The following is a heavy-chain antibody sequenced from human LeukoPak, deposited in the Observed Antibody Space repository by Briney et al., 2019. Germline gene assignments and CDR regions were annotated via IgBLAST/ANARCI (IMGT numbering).Heavy chain of an antibody. Sequence: SETLSLPCAVYGGSFSGFYWSWIRQPPGKGLEWIGEITHSGSTNYNPSLKSRVTMSVDTSKNQFSLKLSSVTAADTAVYYCARRGLGRPDIWDQGTMVTVSS. J-gene: IGHJ3*02. CDR2: ITHSGST. CDR3: ARRGLGRPDI. CDR1: GGSFSGFY. D-gene: IGHD3-16*01. V-gene: IGHV4-34*01.